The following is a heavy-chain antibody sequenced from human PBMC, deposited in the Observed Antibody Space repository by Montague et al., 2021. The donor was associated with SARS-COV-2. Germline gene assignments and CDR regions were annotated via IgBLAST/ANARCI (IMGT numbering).Heavy chain of an antibody. CDR3: ASRGAGWFGSNPERFDY. CDR2: IYHSGST. J-gene: IGHJ4*01. CDR1: GGSISSSNW. D-gene: IGHD3-10*01. V-gene: IGHV4-4*02. Sequence: SETLSLTCAVSGGSISSSNWWCWVRHPPGKGLEWIGEIYHSGSTXYNPSLKSRVTISVDKSKNQFSLKLSSVTAAGTAVYYCASRGAGWFGSNPERFDYWGQGTLVTVSS.